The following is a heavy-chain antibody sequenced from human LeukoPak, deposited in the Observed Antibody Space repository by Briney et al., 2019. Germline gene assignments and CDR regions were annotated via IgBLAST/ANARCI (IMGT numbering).Heavy chain of an antibody. CDR2: TYSDGGT. D-gene: IGHD3-10*01. CDR3: ARESRFGESFFDY. Sequence: GGSLRLSCAASGFSSYGMHWVRQAPGKGLEWVSITYSDGGTYYAESVKGRFTISRDNSKNTLYLQMNSLRAEDTAVYYCARESRFGESFFDYWGQGTLVTVSS. CDR1: GFSSYG. J-gene: IGHJ4*02. V-gene: IGHV3-53*01.